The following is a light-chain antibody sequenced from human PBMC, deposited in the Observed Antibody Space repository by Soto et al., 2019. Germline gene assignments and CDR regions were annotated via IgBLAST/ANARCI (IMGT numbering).Light chain of an antibody. J-gene: IGLJ2*01. Sequence: QSALTQPPSASGSPGQSVTISCTGTSGDVGAYDYVSWYQQHPGKAPKLLIYEVTKRPLGVPDRFSGSKSGNAASLTVSGLQAEDEADYYCATWDDSPRDVVFGGGTKLTVL. CDR2: EVT. CDR3: ATWDDSPRDVV. CDR1: SGDVGAYDY. V-gene: IGLV2-8*01.